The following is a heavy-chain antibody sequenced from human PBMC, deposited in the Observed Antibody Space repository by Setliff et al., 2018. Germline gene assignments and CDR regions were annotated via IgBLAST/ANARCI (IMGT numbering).Heavy chain of an antibody. CDR2: MSPVYGIA. CDR3: ARDLDYQYYYETSGRDAFDI. V-gene: IGHV1-18*01. Sequence: GASVKVSCKTSGYAFITFGMSWVRQAPGQGLEWMGWMSPVYGIANYAQKLQGRVTMTTDTSTSTAYMELRSLRSDDTAVYYCARDLDYQYYYETSGRDAFDIWGQGTMVTVSS. J-gene: IGHJ3*02. CDR1: GYAFITFG. D-gene: IGHD3-22*01.